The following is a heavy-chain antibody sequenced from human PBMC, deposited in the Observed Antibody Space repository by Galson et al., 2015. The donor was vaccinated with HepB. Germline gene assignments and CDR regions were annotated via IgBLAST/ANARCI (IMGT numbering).Heavy chain of an antibody. CDR3: TTDVYYSTYWSWLDP. CDR1: GFTFSGYG. D-gene: IGHD2-8*02. V-gene: IGHV3-15*01. CDR2: IKSKTDGETT. Sequence: SLRLSCAASGFTFSGYGMHWVRQAPGKGLEWVGRIKSKTDGETTDYAAPVKGRFTISRDDSKNRLYLQMNSLKTEDTAVYYCTTDVYYSTYWSWLDPWGQGTLVTVSS. J-gene: IGHJ5*02.